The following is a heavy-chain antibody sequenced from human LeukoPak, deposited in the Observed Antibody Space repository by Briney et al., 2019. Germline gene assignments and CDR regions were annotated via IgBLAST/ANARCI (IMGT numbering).Heavy chain of an antibody. J-gene: IGHJ6*03. Sequence: SVKVSCKASGLTLSTYAISWVRQAPGQGLEWMGGIIPMFGSAHYAQKFQDRVTITTDESTAIAYMELSSLRSEDTAVYYCASSPRIVGRLDYYYYMDVWGKGTTVTVSS. D-gene: IGHD6-6*01. CDR1: GLTLSTYA. CDR3: ASSPRIVGRLDYYYYMDV. CDR2: IIPMFGSA. V-gene: IGHV1-69*05.